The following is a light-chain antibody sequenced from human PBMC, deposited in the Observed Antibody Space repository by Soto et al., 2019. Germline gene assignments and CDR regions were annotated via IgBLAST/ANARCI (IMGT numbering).Light chain of an antibody. CDR3: QRYSSSSPT. Sequence: DIQMTQSPSTLSASVGDRVTITCRASQSVSTWLAWYQQKPGKAPKLLIYGASSLETGVPSRFSGSGSVTEFTLTIDSRQPDDFATYYCQRYSSSSPTFGQGTKLEIK. CDR2: GAS. V-gene: IGKV1-5*01. J-gene: IGKJ2*01. CDR1: QSVSTW.